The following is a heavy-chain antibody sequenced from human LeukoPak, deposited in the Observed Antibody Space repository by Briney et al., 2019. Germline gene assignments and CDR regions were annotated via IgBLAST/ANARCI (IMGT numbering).Heavy chain of an antibody. D-gene: IGHD4-17*01. CDR3: AREMTTVTTAFDY. V-gene: IGHV3-33*01. CDR1: GLTFSSYG. CDR2: IWYDGSNK. Sequence: GRSLRLSCAASGLTFSSYGMHWVRQAPGKGLEWVAVIWYDGSNKYYADSVKGRFTISRDNSKNTLYLQMNSLRAEDTAVYYCAREMTTVTTAFDYWGQGTLVTVSS. J-gene: IGHJ4*02.